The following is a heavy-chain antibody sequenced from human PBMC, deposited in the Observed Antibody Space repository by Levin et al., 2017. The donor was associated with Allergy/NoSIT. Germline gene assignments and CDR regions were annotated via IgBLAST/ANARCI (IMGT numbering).Heavy chain of an antibody. D-gene: IGHD3-10*01. CDR2: IYYSGST. Sequence: SETLSLTCTVSGDSISGYYWSWIRQPPGKGLEWIGYIYYSGSTNYNPSLKSRTTLSVDMSRNQFSLKLSSVTAGDTAVYYCARDKIIMLRGDTYYYGMDVWGQGTTVTVSS. V-gene: IGHV4-59*01. J-gene: IGHJ6*02. CDR3: ARDKIIMLRGDTYYYGMDV. CDR1: GDSISGYY.